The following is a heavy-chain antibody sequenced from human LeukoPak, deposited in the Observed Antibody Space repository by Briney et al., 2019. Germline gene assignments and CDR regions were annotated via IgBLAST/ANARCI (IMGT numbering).Heavy chain of an antibody. D-gene: IGHD3-9*01. J-gene: IGHJ4*02. CDR1: GGSISSYY. V-gene: IGHV4-59*08. Sequence: SETLSLTCTVSGGSISSYYWSWIRQPPGKGLEWIGYIYYSGSTNYNPSLKSRVTISVDTSKNQFPLKLSSVTAADTAVYYCARGPDFDWYYYFDYWGQGTLVTVSS. CDR3: ARGPDFDWYYYFDY. CDR2: IYYSGST.